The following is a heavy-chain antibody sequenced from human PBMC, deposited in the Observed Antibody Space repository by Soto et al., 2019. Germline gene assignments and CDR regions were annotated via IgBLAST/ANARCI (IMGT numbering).Heavy chain of an antibody. J-gene: IGHJ5*02. D-gene: IGHD3-3*01. Sequence: QVQLVQSGAEVKRPGASVKVSCKAPGDTFTSYYLNWVRQAPGQGLEWMGVINPHGGSTKYAQKFQDRITMTRDTSRSTVYMELSSLRSDDTAIYYCARSSGGNFGIIIEGSNWFDPWGQGTLVTVSS. CDR1: GDTFTSYY. CDR2: INPHGGST. V-gene: IGHV1-46*01. CDR3: ARSSGGNFGIIIEGSNWFDP.